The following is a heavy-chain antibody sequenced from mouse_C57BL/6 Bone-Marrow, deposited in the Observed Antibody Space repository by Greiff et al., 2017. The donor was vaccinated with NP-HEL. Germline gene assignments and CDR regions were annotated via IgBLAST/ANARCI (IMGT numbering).Heavy chain of an antibody. V-gene: IGHV1-9*01. CDR3: ASSPLYYYGSSYDWYFDV. CDR1: GYTFTGYW. J-gene: IGHJ1*03. Sequence: VKLVESGAELMKPGASVKLSCKATGYTFTGYWIEWVKQRPGHGLEWIGEILPGSGSTNYNEKFKGKATFTADTSSNTAYMQLSSLTTEDSAIYYCASSPLYYYGSSYDWYFDVWGTGTTVTVSS. D-gene: IGHD1-1*01. CDR2: ILPGSGST.